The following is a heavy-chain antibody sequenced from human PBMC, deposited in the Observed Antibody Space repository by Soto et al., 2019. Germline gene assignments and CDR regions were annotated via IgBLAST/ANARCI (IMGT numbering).Heavy chain of an antibody. Sequence: EEQLVESGGGLIQPGGSLTLSCAASGFTFSNYWMNWVRQVPGKGLVWVSRIDRDGATTSYADSVKGRFTISRDNARNRLYLQMNSLRVEDTAVYYCVRGGYSGSYYLYLWGQGTLVTVSS. V-gene: IGHV3-74*01. CDR2: IDRDGATT. D-gene: IGHD1-26*01. CDR3: VRGGYSGSYYLYL. CDR1: GFTFSNYW. J-gene: IGHJ4*02.